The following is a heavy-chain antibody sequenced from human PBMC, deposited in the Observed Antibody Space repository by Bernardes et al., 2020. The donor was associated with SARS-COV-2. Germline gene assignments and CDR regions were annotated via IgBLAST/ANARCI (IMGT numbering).Heavy chain of an antibody. J-gene: IGHJ4*02. V-gene: IGHV4-39*02. Sequence: SETLSLTCTVSGGSIHSSNFYWGWIRQPPGKGLEWIGSIYPSGNTYYNPSLQSRVTESVDTSKNQFSLRLSSVTAADTAVYYCATGGAAVGTGDYWGQGTLVTVSS. CDR1: GGSIHSSNFY. CDR2: IYPSGNT. CDR3: ATGGAAVGTGDY. D-gene: IGHD6-13*01.